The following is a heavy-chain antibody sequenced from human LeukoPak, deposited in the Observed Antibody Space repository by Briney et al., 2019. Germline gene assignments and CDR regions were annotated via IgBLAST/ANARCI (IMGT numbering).Heavy chain of an antibody. Sequence: PGGSLRLSCAASGFNFNDYDINWVRQVPGKGLEWVSGINWNSVHIGYADSVKGRFTISRDNAQKAVHLQILSLRPEDTAVYYCSTSRPDRFIDSWGQGTLVTVST. J-gene: IGHJ4*02. V-gene: IGHV3-9*01. CDR2: INWNSVHI. D-gene: IGHD1-14*01. CDR1: GFNFNDYD. CDR3: STSRPDRFIDS.